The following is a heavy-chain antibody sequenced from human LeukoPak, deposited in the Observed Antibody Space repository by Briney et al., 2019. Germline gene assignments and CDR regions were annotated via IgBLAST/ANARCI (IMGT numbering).Heavy chain of an antibody. Sequence: AASVKVSCKASGGTFSSYAISWVRQAPGQGLEWMGGIIPIFGTANYAQKFQGRVTITTDESTSTAYMELSSLRSEDTAVYYCARVDIAARAFDYWGQGTLVTVSS. V-gene: IGHV1-69*05. CDR2: IIPIFGTA. CDR3: ARVDIAARAFDY. J-gene: IGHJ4*02. D-gene: IGHD6-13*01. CDR1: GGTFSSYA.